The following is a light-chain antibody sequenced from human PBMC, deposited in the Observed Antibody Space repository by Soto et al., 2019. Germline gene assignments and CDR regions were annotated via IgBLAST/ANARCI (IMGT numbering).Light chain of an antibody. CDR2: AAS. CDR1: QSISSH. CDR3: QQGYSTVLYT. J-gene: IGKJ2*01. Sequence: DIQMTQSLSSLSASVGDRVTITCRASQSISSHLNWYQQKPGKAPKLLIYAASGLQSGVPSRFSGSGSGTDFALTISSLQPEDFATYYCQQGYSTVLYTFGQGTKLEIK. V-gene: IGKV1-39*01.